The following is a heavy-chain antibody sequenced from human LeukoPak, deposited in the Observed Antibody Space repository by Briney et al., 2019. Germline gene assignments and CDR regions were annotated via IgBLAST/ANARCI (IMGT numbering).Heavy chain of an antibody. D-gene: IGHD6-13*01. V-gene: IGHV1-18*01. CDR2: ISPFNGNT. J-gene: IGHJ4*02. CDR1: GYN. CDR3: ARAVIPVAVKPAFDY. Sequence: ASVKVSCKASGYNISWMRQAPGQGLEWMGWISPFNGNTVYARQFQGRVTMTSDTSTTTAYMELRSLRSDDTAVYYCARAVIPVAVKPAFDYWGQGTLVTVSS.